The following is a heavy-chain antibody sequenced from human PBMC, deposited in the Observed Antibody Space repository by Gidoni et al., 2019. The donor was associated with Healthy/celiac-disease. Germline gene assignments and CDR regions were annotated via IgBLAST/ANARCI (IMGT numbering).Heavy chain of an antibody. CDR1: GFTFSSHG. Sequence: QVQLVESGGGVVQPGRSLRLSCAASGFTFSSHGMHRVRQAPGKGLEWVAVIWYDGSNKYYADSVKGRFTISRDNSKNTLYLQMNSLRAEDTAVYYCAREDYYGSGSYYIGHRHPDYWGQGTLVTVSS. CDR3: AREDYYGSGSYYIGHRHPDY. J-gene: IGHJ4*02. CDR2: IWYDGSNK. V-gene: IGHV3-33*01. D-gene: IGHD3-10*01.